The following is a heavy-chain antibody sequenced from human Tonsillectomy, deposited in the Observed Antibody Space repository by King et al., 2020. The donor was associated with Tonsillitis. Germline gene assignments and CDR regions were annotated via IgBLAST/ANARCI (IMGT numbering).Heavy chain of an antibody. J-gene: IGHJ3*01. Sequence: QLVQSGAEVKKPGESLKISCKGSGYSFTSYWIGWVRQMPGKGLEWMGIIYPGDSDTRYSPSFQGQVTISADKSISTAYLQWSSQKASDTAMYYCARLQEYYYDSSGYTGGFDLWGQGTMVTVSS. CDR2: IYPGDSDT. CDR3: ARLQEYYYDSSGYTGGFDL. V-gene: IGHV5-51*01. CDR1: GYSFTSYW. D-gene: IGHD3-22*01.